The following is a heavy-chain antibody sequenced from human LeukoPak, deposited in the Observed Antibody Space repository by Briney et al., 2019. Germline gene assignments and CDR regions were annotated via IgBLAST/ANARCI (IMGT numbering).Heavy chain of an antibody. V-gene: IGHV3-7*01. D-gene: IGHD3-10*01. CDR3: ARASYYYGSGSYPSYWFDP. CDR1: GFTFSSYW. J-gene: IGHJ5*02. CDR2: IKQDGREK. Sequence: GGSLRLSCAASGFTFSSYWMSWVRQAPGKGLEWVANIKQDGREKYYVDSVKGRFTISRDNAKNSLYLQMNSLRAEDTAVYYCARASYYYGSGSYPSYWFDPWGQGTLVTVSS.